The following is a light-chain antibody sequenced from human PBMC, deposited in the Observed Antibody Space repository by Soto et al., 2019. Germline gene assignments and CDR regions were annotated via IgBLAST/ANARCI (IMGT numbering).Light chain of an antibody. V-gene: IGKV1-39*01. CDR1: RSISSY. CDR2: AAS. CDR3: QQSYSTLLT. Sequence: DILMTQSPSSLCASVGDRVTITCRASRSISSYLNWYQQKPGKAPKLLIYAASSLQSGVPSRFSGSGSGTDFTLTISSLQPEDFATYYCQQSYSTLLTFGGGTKVEIK. J-gene: IGKJ4*02.